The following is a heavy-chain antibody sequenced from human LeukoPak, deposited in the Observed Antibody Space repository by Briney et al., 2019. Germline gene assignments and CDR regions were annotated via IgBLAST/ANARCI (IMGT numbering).Heavy chain of an antibody. V-gene: IGHV1-8*01. J-gene: IGHJ3*02. CDR1: GYTLTELS. Sequence: ASVKVSCKVSGYTLTELSMHWVRQATGQGLEWMGWMNPNSGNTGYAQKFQGRVTMTRNTSISTAYMELSSLRSEDTAVYYCARSRGLWDDAFDIWGQGTMVTVSS. D-gene: IGHD3-10*01. CDR2: MNPNSGNT. CDR3: ARSRGLWDDAFDI.